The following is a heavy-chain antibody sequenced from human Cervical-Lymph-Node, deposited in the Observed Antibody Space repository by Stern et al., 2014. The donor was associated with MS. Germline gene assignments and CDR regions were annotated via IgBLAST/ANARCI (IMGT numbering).Heavy chain of an antibody. D-gene: IGHD2-2*01. CDR1: GYSFTNYW. CDR2: IHPGDSAA. J-gene: IGHJ2*01. Sequence: EVQLVESGAVVKEPGEFLKISCQTSGYSFTNYWIGWVRQMPGQGLEWMGVIHPGDSAAQYSPSFLARGTLSADKATNTAYVQWSSLKASDTATYYCARRAGYCSRTNCYAYWYFDLWGRGTLVTVSS. V-gene: IGHV5-51*01. CDR3: ARRAGYCSRTNCYAYWYFDL.